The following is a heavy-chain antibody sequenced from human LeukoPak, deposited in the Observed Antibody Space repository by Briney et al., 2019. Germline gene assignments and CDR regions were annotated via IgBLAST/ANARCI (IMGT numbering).Heavy chain of an antibody. V-gene: IGHV4-59*01. J-gene: IGHJ4*02. D-gene: IGHD5-18*01. CDR3: ARIVPYRYGYVDS. CDR1: GGSINNYY. Sequence: KPSETLSLTCTVSGGSINNYYWSWIRQPPGKGLKWIGYIYYSGSTNYNPSLKSRVSISLDTSKTQFSLKLSSVTAAHTAVYYCARIVPYRYGYVDSWGQGTLVTVSS. CDR2: IYYSGST.